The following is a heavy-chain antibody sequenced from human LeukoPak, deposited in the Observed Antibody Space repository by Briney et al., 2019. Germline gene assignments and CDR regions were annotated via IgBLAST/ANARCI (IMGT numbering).Heavy chain of an antibody. V-gene: IGHV3-48*01. CDR3: ARDSCSGRSCYLDY. J-gene: IGHJ4*02. CDR2: ISSSSSTI. CDR1: GFTFSSYS. Sequence: GGSLRLSCAASGFTFSSYSINWVRQAPGKGLEWVSYISSSSSTIYYADSVKGRFTISRDNAKNSLHLQMNSLRAEDTAVYYCARDSCSGRSCYLDYWGQGTLVTVSS. D-gene: IGHD2-15*01.